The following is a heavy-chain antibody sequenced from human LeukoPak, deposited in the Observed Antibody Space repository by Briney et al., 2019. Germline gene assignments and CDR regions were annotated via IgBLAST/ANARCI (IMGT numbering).Heavy chain of an antibody. CDR1: GLSISSHW. V-gene: IGHV3-7*01. Sequence: PGGSLRLSCVASGLSISSHWMSWVRQAPGKGLEWVASLKEDVSARNLVDSVKGRFTISTDNAKNSLYLQMNSLRVEDTAVYYCARGPTYGSRSDLLESWGLGTLVTVSS. CDR2: LKEDVSAR. CDR3: ARGPTYGSRSDLLES. J-gene: IGHJ4*02. D-gene: IGHD3-10*01.